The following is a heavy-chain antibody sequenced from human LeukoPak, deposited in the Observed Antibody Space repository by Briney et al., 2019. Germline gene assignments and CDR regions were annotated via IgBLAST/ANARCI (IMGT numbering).Heavy chain of an antibody. D-gene: IGHD3-10*01. CDR3: ASLPATIVRVVPFDY. Sequence: SSETLSLTCTVSGGSISSSSYYWGGLRQPLGKGLEWIGSIYYSGSTYYNPSLISRATISLETSKNLFFLRLRSVPAADTALYCCASLPATIVRVVPFDYWGQGTLVTVSS. V-gene: IGHV4-39*01. CDR1: GGSISSSSYY. J-gene: IGHJ4*02. CDR2: IYYSGST.